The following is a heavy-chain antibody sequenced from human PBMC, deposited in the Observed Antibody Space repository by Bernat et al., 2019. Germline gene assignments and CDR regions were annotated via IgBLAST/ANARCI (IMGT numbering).Heavy chain of an antibody. J-gene: IGHJ6*02. CDR2: VSFDGSKK. V-gene: IGHV3-30*18. Sequence: QVQLVESGGGVVQPGRSLRLSCAASGFTFSGYDMHWVRQAPGKGLEWVAVVSFDGSKKYYADSVKGLFTISRDNSKNTLYLHMNSLRAEETAVYYCAKAGQLLPRAYYYYYGMAVWGQGTTVTVSS. CDR1: GFTFSGYD. CDR3: AKAGQLLPRAYYYYYGMAV. D-gene: IGHD6-19*01.